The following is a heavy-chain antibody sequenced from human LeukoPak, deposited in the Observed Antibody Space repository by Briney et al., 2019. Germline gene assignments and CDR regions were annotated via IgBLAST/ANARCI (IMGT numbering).Heavy chain of an antibody. D-gene: IGHD3-10*01. CDR1: GFTFSSYW. CDR2: IWYDGSNK. J-gene: IGHJ2*01. Sequence: GGSLRLSCAASGFTFSSYWMSWVRQAPGKGLEWVAVIWYDGSNKYYADSVKGRFTISRDNSKNTLYLQMNSLRAEDTAVYYCAKDRSMVRGVIWYFDLWGRGTLVTVSS. V-gene: IGHV3-30*02. CDR3: AKDRSMVRGVIWYFDL.